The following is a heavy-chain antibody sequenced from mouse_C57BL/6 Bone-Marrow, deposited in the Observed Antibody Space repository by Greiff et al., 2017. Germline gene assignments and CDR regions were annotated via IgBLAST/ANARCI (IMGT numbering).Heavy chain of an antibody. CDR3: TRTEWLLFDY. V-gene: IGHV1-5*01. Sequence: EVQLQQSGPVLARPGASVKMSCKTSGYTFTSYWMHWVKQRPGQGLEWIGALSPGNGETNYNQKFKGKAKLTAVTSSITAYMGLSSLTNEDAAVYYSTRTEWLLFDYWGQGTTLTVSS. D-gene: IGHD2-3*01. J-gene: IGHJ2*01. CDR2: LSPGNGET. CDR1: GYTFTSYW.